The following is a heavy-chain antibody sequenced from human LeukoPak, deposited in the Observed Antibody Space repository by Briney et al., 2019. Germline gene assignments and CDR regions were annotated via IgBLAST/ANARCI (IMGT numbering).Heavy chain of an antibody. D-gene: IGHD3-22*01. CDR3: ATGYYYDSSGYYRFDY. CDR2: IKQDGSEK. Sequence: GGSLRLSCAASGFTFSNAWMSWVRQAPGKGLEWVANIKQDGSEKYYVDSVKGRFTISRDNSKNTLYLQMNSLRAEDTAVYYCATGYYYDSSGYYRFDYWGQGTLVTVSS. CDR1: GFTFSNAW. V-gene: IGHV3-7*01. J-gene: IGHJ4*02.